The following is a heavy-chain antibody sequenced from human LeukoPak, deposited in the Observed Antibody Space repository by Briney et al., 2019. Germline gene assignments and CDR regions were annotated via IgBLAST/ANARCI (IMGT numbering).Heavy chain of an antibody. J-gene: IGHJ6*03. CDR2: IYYSENT. D-gene: IGHD6-13*01. V-gene: IGHV4-59*01. Sequence: SETLSLTCTVSGGSISSYYWSWIRQPSGKGLEYIGYIYYSENTNYNPSLKSRVTISLDTSKNQFSLKLTSVTAADTAVYYCARVVSSSWEYYYYMDVWGKGTTVTISS. CDR3: ARVVSSSWEYYYYMDV. CDR1: GGSISSYY.